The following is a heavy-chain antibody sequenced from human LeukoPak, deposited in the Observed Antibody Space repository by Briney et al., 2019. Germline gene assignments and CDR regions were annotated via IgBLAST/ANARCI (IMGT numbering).Heavy chain of an antibody. CDR2: ISSSSSYI. CDR1: GFTFGSYS. CDR3: AGAGIAAARKYFDY. D-gene: IGHD6-13*01. J-gene: IGHJ4*02. V-gene: IGHV3-21*01. Sequence: GGSLRLSCAASGFTFGSYSMNWVRQAPGKGLEWVSSISSSSSYIYYADSVKGRLTISRDNAKNSLYLQMNSLRAEDTAVYYCAGAGIAAARKYFDYWGQGTLVTVSS.